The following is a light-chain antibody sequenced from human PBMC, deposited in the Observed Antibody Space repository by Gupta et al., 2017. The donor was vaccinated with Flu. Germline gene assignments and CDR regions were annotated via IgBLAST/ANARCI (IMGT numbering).Light chain of an antibody. CDR1: SSNIGNGF. Sequence: QSMLTQPPSVSATPGQTVTISCSGTSSNIGNGFVSWYQKFPGTAPKVLIYENYKRASGTPDRFSASKSGSSASLFITGLQSGDAADYYCGAWESNGSGSFLFGGGTTVTVL. J-gene: IGLJ2*01. CDR3: GAWESNGSGSFL. CDR2: ENY. V-gene: IGLV1-51*02.